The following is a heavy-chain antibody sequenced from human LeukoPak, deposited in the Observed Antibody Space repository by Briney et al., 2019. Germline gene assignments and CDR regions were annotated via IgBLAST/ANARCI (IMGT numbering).Heavy chain of an antibody. CDR2: MYSSGST. CDR3: ARGGSYTMVKNH. CDR1: GGSISSSSYY. Sequence: KASETLSLTCTVSGGSISSSSYYWGWIRQPPGKGLEWIGSMYSSGSTYYNPSLKSRITILVDTSKNQFSLKLSSVTAADTAVYYCARGGSYTMVKNHWGQGTLVTVSS. V-gene: IGHV4-39*07. D-gene: IGHD1-26*01. J-gene: IGHJ5*02.